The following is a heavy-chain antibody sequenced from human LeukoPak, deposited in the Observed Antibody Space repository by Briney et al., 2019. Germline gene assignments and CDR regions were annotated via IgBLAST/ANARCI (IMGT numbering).Heavy chain of an antibody. CDR1: GGTFSSYA. CDR3: ARKPTMVRGVIDGPYYYYGMDV. V-gene: IGHV1-69*13. J-gene: IGHJ6*02. D-gene: IGHD3-10*01. CDR2: IIPIFGTA. Sequence: SVKVSCKASGGTFSSYAISWVRQAPGQGLEWMGGIIPIFGTANYAQKFQGRVTITADESTSAAYMELSSLRSEDTAVYYCARKPTMVRGVIDGPYYYYGMDVWGQGTTVTVSS.